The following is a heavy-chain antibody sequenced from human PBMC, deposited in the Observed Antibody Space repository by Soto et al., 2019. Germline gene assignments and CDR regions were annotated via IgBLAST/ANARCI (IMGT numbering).Heavy chain of an antibody. Sequence: PGGSLRLSCAASGFTFSSYGMHWVRQAPGKGLEWVAVIWYDGSNKYYADSVKGRFTISRDNSKNTLYLQMNSLRAEDTAVYYCARESEDLTPNFDYWGQGTLVTVSS. CDR2: IWYDGSNK. V-gene: IGHV3-33*01. CDR3: ARESEDLTPNFDY. CDR1: GFTFSSYG. J-gene: IGHJ4*02.